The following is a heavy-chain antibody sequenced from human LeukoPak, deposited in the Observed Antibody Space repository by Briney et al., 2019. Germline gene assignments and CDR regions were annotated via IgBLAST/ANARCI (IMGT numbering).Heavy chain of an antibody. V-gene: IGHV3-23*01. CDR2: ISGSGGST. Sequence: GGPLRLSCAASGFTFSSYAMSWVRQAPGKGLEWVSAISGSGGSTCYADSVKGRFTISRDISKNTLYLQMNSLRAEDTAVYYCAKLSSSWFNYFDCWGQGTLVTVSS. CDR1: GFTFSSYA. D-gene: IGHD6-13*01. J-gene: IGHJ4*02. CDR3: AKLSSSWFNYFDC.